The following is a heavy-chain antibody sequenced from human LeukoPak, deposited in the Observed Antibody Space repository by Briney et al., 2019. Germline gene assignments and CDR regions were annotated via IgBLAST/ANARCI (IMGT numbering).Heavy chain of an antibody. Sequence: PGGSLRLSCAASGFTFSSYWMSWVRQAPGKGLEWVANIKQDGSEKYYVDSVKGRFTISRDNAKNSLYLQMNSLRAEDTAVYYCARVLLRFLEWLSIGLDYWGLGTLVTVSS. V-gene: IGHV3-7*01. J-gene: IGHJ4*02. CDR3: ARVLLRFLEWLSIGLDY. D-gene: IGHD3-3*01. CDR1: GFTFSSYW. CDR2: IKQDGSEK.